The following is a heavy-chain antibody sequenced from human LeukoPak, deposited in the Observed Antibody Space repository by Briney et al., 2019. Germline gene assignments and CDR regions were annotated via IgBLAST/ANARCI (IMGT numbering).Heavy chain of an antibody. J-gene: IGHJ2*01. CDR3: ARETTVSREWYFDL. CDR2: MNDDGSGI. D-gene: IGHD4-17*01. V-gene: IGHV3-74*01. Sequence: PGGSLRLSCALSGLNIRNYWMHWFRQAPGKGLVWVSRMNDDGSGISYADSVKGRFTISRDHAKNTLYLQMNSLRAEDTAVYYCARETTVSREWYFDLWGRGTLVTVAS. CDR1: GLNIRNYW.